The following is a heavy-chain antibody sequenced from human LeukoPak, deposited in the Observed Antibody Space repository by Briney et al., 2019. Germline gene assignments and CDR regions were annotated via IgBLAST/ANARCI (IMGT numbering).Heavy chain of an antibody. CDR1: GGSISSYY. CDR2: IYYSGST. V-gene: IGHV4-59*08. CDR3: ARRNTVAAAFDY. J-gene: IGHJ4*02. D-gene: IGHD6-19*01. Sequence: SETLSLTCTVSGGSISSYYWSRIRQPPGKGLEWIGYIYYSGSTNYNPSLKSRVTISVDTSKNQFSLKLSSVTAADTAVYYCARRNTVAAAFDYWGQGTLVTVSS.